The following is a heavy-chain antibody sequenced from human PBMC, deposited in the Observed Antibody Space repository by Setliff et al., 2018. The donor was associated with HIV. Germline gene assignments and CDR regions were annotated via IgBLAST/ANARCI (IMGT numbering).Heavy chain of an antibody. CDR3: ARSYYNFANGYYYYYYMDV. D-gene: IGHD3-3*01. CDR2: IYYSGST. V-gene: IGHV4-59*01. J-gene: IGHJ6*03. CDR1: GGSISSYY. Sequence: SETLSLTCTVSGGSISSYYWSWIRQPPGKGLEWIGYIYYSGSTNYNPSLKSRVTISVDTSKNQFSLKLSSVTATDTAVYYCARSYYNFANGYYYYYYMDVWGKGTTVTVSS.